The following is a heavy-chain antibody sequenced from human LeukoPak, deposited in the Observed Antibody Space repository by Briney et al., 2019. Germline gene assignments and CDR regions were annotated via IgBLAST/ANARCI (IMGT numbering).Heavy chain of an antibody. V-gene: IGHV3-9*01. J-gene: IGHJ4*02. CDR2: ISWNSGSI. CDR3: AKDRDYYGQGVDY. D-gene: IGHD3-10*01. Sequence: GRSLRLSCAASGFTFDDYAMHWVRQAPGKGLEWVSGISWNSGSIGYADSVKGRFTISRDNAKNSLYLQMNSLRAEDTALYYCAKDRDYYGQGVDYWGQGTLVTVSS. CDR1: GFTFDDYA.